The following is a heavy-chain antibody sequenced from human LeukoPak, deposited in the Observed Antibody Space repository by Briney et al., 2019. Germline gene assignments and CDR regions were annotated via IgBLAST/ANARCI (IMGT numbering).Heavy chain of an antibody. CDR3: AKAMRPTVSYSDY. D-gene: IGHD4-17*01. CDR1: GFTFRSYD. Sequence: PGGSLRLSCAASGFTFRSYDMHWVRQAPGKGLEWVTFIRFDGSNKYYADSVKGRFTISRDNSKNTLYLQMNSLRAEDTAVYYCAKAMRPTVSYSDYWGQGTLVTVSS. V-gene: IGHV3-30*02. J-gene: IGHJ4*02. CDR2: IRFDGSNK.